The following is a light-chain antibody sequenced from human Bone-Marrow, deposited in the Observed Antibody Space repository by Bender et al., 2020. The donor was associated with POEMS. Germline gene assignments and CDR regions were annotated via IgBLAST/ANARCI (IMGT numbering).Light chain of an antibody. V-gene: IGLV3-10*01. J-gene: IGLJ3*02. CDR2: EDN. CDR3: CSTDNSGDLWV. CDR1: ALPEKF. Sequence: SYELTQPPSVSVSPGQTARITCSGDALPEKFTYWYQQRSGQAPVLVIFEDNKRPSGIPERFSGSSSGTMATLTISGARVDDEADYYCCSTDNSGDLWVFGGGTRLTVL.